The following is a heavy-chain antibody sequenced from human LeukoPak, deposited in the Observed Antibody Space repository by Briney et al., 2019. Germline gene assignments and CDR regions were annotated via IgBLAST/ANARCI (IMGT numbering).Heavy chain of an antibody. Sequence: TSETLSLTCTVSGGSISSGGYYWSWIRQHPGKGLESIGYIYYSGSTYYNPSLKSRVTISVDTSKNQFSLKLSSVTAADTAVYYCARGPNDILTGYIDYWGQGTLVTVSS. CDR2: IYYSGST. J-gene: IGHJ4*02. CDR1: GGSISSGGYY. D-gene: IGHD3-9*01. CDR3: ARGPNDILTGYIDY. V-gene: IGHV4-31*03.